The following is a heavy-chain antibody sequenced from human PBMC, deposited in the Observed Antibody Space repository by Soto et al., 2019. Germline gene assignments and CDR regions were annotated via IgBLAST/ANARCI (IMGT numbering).Heavy chain of an antibody. CDR2: ISSSTTHF. CDR3: ASLPYYYNSSDYFIDF. V-gene: IGHV3-21*01. J-gene: IGHJ4*02. Sequence: EVQVVESGGGLVKPGGSLRLSCAASGFTFSSYTMHWVRQAPGKGLEWVSSISSSTTHFYYADSVKGRFTISRDNSKNSLYLQMNSLRAEDTAVYYCASLPYYYNSSDYFIDFWGQGTLVTVSS. CDR1: GFTFSSYT. D-gene: IGHD3-22*01.